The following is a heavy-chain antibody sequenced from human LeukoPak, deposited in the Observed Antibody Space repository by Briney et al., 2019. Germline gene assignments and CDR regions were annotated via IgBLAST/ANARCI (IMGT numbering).Heavy chain of an antibody. V-gene: IGHV3-13*01. CDR2: IGTAGDT. CDR3: ARVGDTAEFDY. CDR1: GFTFSSYD. D-gene: IGHD5-18*01. Sequence: GGSLRLSCAASGFTFSSYDMHWVRQATGKGLEWVSAIGTAGDTYYTGSVKGRFTISRENAKNSLYLQMNSLRAGDTAVYYCARVGDTAEFDYWGQGTLVTVSS. J-gene: IGHJ4*02.